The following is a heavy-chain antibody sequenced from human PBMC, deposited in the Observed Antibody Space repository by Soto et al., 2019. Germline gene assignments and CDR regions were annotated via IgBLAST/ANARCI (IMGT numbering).Heavy chain of an antibody. J-gene: IGHJ5*02. CDR3: ARVVPGAEAWFCR. Sequence: WASVKVSCKTSGYTFSNYGITWVRQAPGQPLEWLGWISLYSDGTNYAQKFQGRVSMTTDTSTTTAYMELRSLRSDDTAVYYCARVVPGAEAWFCRWGRGSLFTVAS. CDR1: GYTFSNYG. D-gene: IGHD2-2*01. V-gene: IGHV1-18*01. CDR2: ISLYSDGT.